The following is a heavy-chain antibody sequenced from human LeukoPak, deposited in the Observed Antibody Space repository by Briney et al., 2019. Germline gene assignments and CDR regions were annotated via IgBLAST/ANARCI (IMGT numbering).Heavy chain of an antibody. J-gene: IGHJ4*02. CDR2: IIPIFGTA. D-gene: IGHD6-6*01. Sequence: GASVKVSCKASGGTFSSYAISWVRQAPGRGLEWMGRIIPIFGTANYAQKFQGRVTITTDESTSTAYMELSSLRSEDTAVYYCASLEYSSSLDYFDYWGQGTLVTVSS. V-gene: IGHV1-69*05. CDR1: GGTFSSYA. CDR3: ASLEYSSSLDYFDY.